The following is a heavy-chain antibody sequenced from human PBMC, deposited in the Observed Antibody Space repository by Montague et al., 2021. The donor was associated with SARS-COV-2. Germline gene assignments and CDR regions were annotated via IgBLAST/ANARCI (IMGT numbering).Heavy chain of an antibody. CDR1: GGSISSSNYY. Sequence: SETLSLTCTVSGGSISSSNYYWGWIRPPPGKGLEWVGSLYYSGSTYYNPSLKSRVTISVDTSKNQFSLKLRSVTAADTAVYDCASQRLDITFCGVVTGRVFDYWGQGTLVTVSS. D-gene: IGHD3-3*01. V-gene: IGHV4-39*01. CDR2: LYYSGST. J-gene: IGHJ4*02. CDR3: ASQRLDITFCGVVTGRVFDY.